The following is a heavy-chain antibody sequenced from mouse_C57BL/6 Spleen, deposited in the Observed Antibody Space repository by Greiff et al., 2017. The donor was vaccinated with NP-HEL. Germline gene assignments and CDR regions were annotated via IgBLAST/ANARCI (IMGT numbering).Heavy chain of an antibody. CDR1: GYAFSSSW. J-gene: IGHJ2*01. CDR3: ARAFMVTTGDY. CDR2: IYPGDGDT. D-gene: IGHD2-2*01. V-gene: IGHV1-82*01. Sequence: QVQLQQSGPELVKPGASVKISCKASGYAFSSSWMNWVKQRPGKGLEWIGRIYPGDGDTNYNGKFKGKATLTADKSSSTAYMQLSSLTSEDSAVYFCARAFMVTTGDYWGQGTTLTVSS.